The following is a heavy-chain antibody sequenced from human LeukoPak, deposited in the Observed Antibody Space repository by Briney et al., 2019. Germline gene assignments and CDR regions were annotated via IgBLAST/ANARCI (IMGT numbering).Heavy chain of an antibody. CDR2: INPNSGGT. Sequence: VQVSCNASGYTFTSYYITWVRQATGQGLEWMGWINPNSGGTNYAQKWQERVTMTRDTWISTAYMELSRLRSDDTAVYYCAREEWCSSTSCCSYWFDPWGEGTLVTVSS. D-gene: IGHD2-2*01. V-gene: IGHV1-2*02. CDR1: GYTFTSYY. CDR3: AREEWCSSTSCCSYWFDP. J-gene: IGHJ5*02.